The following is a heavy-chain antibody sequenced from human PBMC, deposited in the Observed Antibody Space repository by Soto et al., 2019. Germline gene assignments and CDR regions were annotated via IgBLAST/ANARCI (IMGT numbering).Heavy chain of an antibody. J-gene: IGHJ4*02. CDR3: ARAIRGYVT. D-gene: IGHD5-12*01. CDR1: GITYTTYP. V-gene: IGHV1-3*01. Sequence: QVQLVQSGAEVKKPGASVKISCKASGITYTTYPIHWVRQAPGQGLEWMGWINAGNGDTRYSQRFQGRVTLTRDTSATTTYMDLSSLRSEVTSIYYCARAIRGYVTWGQGTLVTVSS. CDR2: INAGNGDT.